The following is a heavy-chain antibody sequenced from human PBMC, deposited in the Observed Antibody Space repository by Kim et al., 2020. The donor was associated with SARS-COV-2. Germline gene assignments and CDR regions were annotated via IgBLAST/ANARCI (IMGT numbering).Heavy chain of an antibody. Sequence: GGSLRLSCVASGFTFSSFAMTWVRQAPGKGLEWVSGISISDLKTYYADSVKGRFTISRDNSKSSLYLQMNSLRAEDTAVYYCAKVRRGWVGSSSEIRWGQGTLVTVSS. D-gene: IGHD6-6*01. CDR3: AKVRRGWVGSSSEIR. J-gene: IGHJ4*02. CDR2: ISISDLKT. V-gene: IGHV3-23*01. CDR1: GFTFSSFA.